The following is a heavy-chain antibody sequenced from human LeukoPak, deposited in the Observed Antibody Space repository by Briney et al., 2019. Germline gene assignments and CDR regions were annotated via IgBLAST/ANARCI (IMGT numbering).Heavy chain of an antibody. CDR2: ISWDSGSI. CDR1: GFTFDDYA. V-gene: IGHV3-9*01. D-gene: IGHD6-13*01. Sequence: GGSLRLSCAASGFTFDDYAMHWVRQAPVKDLEWVSGISWDSGSIGYADSVKGRFTISRDNAKNSLYLQMNSLRAEDTALYYCAKGAGISTLYYFDYWGQGTLVTVSS. J-gene: IGHJ4*02. CDR3: AKGAGISTLYYFDY.